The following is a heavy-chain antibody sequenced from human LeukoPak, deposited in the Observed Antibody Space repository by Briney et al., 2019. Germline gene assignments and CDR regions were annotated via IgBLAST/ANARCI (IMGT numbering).Heavy chain of an antibody. Sequence: PGRSLRLSCAASGFTFSSYGMHWVRQAPGKGLEWVAVISYDGSNKYYADSVKGRFTISRDNSKNTLYLQMNSLRAEDTAVYYCAKLTTVGTLGRNYWGQGTLVTVSS. CDR2: ISYDGSNK. CDR1: GFTFSSYG. J-gene: IGHJ4*02. D-gene: IGHD4-23*01. CDR3: AKLTTVGTLGRNY. V-gene: IGHV3-30*18.